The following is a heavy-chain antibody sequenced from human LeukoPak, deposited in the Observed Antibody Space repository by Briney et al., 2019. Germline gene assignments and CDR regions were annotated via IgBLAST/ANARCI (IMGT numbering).Heavy chain of an antibody. CDR1: GYTFTSYD. V-gene: IGHV1-8*01. Sequence: APVKVSCKASGYTFTSYDINWVRQATGQGLEWMGWMNPNSGNTGYAQKFQGRVTMTRNTSISTAYMELSSLRSEDTAVYYCAVGFGELSDYYYYGMDVWGQGTTVTVSS. CDR2: MNPNSGNT. D-gene: IGHD3-10*01. J-gene: IGHJ6*02. CDR3: AVGFGELSDYYYYGMDV.